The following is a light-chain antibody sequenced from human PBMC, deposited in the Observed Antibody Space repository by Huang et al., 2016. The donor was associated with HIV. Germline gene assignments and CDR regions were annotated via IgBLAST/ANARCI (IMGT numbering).Light chain of an antibody. V-gene: IGKV1-27*01. CDR2: AAS. J-gene: IGKJ4*01. CDR3: QKYNSAPLT. Sequence: DIQMTQSPSALSASVGDRVTITSRASQGISNYLDWYQQKPGKVPKLLLYAASTLKSGVPSRFSGSGSGTDFTLTISSLQPEDVATYYCQKYNSAPLTFGGGTKVEIK. CDR1: QGISNY.